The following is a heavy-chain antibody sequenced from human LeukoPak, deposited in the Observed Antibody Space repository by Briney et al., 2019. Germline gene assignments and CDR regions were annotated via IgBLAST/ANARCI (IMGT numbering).Heavy chain of an antibody. D-gene: IGHD2-15*01. CDR3: ARGCGGSCHYYYYYMDA. Sequence: PSETLSLTCTVSGGSISSYYWSWIRQPPGKGLEWIGYIYYSGSTNYNPSLKSRVTISVDTSKNQFSLKLSSVTAADTAVYYCARGCGGSCHYYYYYMDAWGKGTTVTVSS. CDR2: IYYSGST. J-gene: IGHJ6*03. V-gene: IGHV4-59*01. CDR1: GGSISSYY.